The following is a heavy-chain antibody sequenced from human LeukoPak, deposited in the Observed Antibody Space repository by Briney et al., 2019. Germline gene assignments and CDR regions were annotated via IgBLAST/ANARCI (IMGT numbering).Heavy chain of an antibody. CDR1: GFTFSSYA. D-gene: IGHD6-19*01. CDR3: ARGKWGGGIAVAGTIFDY. V-gene: IGHV3-30-3*01. J-gene: IGHJ4*02. CDR2: ISYDGSNK. Sequence: GGSLRLSCAASGFTFSSYAMHGVRQAPGKGLEGVAVISYDGSNKYYADSVKGRFTISRDNSKNTLYLQMNSLRAEDTAVYYCARGKWGGGIAVAGTIFDYWGQGTLVTVSS.